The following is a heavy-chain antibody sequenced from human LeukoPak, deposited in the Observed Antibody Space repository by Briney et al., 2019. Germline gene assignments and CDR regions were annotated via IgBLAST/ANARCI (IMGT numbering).Heavy chain of an antibody. V-gene: IGHV5-51*01. CDR2: IYPGDSDT. CDR3: ARHKEKQLEHWFDP. D-gene: IGHD6-13*01. CDR1: GYSFTSYW. Sequence: GESLKISCKASGYSFTSYWIGWVRQMPGKDLEWMGIIYPGDSDTRYSPSFQGQVTISADKSTSTAYLQWNSLKASDTAMYYCARHKEKQLEHWFDPWGQGTLVTVSS. J-gene: IGHJ5*02.